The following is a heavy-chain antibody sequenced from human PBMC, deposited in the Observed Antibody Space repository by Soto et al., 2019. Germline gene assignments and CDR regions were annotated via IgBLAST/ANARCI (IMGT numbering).Heavy chain of an antibody. CDR1: GGSISSYY. Sequence: QVQLQASGPGLVKPSETLSLTCTVSGGSISSYYWSWIRQPPGKGLEWIGYIYYSGSTNYNPSLKSRVTISVDPSKNQFSLKLSSVTAADTAVYYCAQGGVRMDVWGQGTTVTVSS. CDR2: IYYSGST. V-gene: IGHV4-59*01. CDR3: AQGGVRMDV. J-gene: IGHJ6*02. D-gene: IGHD3-16*01.